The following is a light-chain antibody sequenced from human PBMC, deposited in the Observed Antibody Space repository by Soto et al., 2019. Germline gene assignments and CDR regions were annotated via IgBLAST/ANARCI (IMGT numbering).Light chain of an antibody. J-gene: IGKJ4*01. Sequence: EIVMTQSPATLSVSPGERATLSCRASQSVSILLAWYQQKPGQAPRLLIYDASNRATGIPARFSGSGSGTDFTLTISSLESEDFAVYYCQQRSDWPLTFGGGTKVDIK. CDR3: QQRSDWPLT. V-gene: IGKV3-11*01. CDR2: DAS. CDR1: QSVSIL.